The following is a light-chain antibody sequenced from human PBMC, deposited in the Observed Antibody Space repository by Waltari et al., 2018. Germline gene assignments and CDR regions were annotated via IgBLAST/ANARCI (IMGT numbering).Light chain of an antibody. Sequence: DIQMTQSPSTLSASVGDRVPITCRASQSINSWLAWYQPKPGKAPKLLIYKASTLQSGVPSRFSGSGSGTEFTLTISSLQPDDFATYYCQQYNSHSQTFGRGTKLEIK. CDR2: KAS. V-gene: IGKV1-5*03. CDR1: QSINSW. J-gene: IGKJ2*01. CDR3: QQYNSHSQT.